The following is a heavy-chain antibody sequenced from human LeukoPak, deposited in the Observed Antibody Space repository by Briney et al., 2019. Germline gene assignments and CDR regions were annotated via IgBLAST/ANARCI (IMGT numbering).Heavy chain of an antibody. CDR3: ARNSSGNYFDY. J-gene: IGHJ4*02. V-gene: IGHV4-38-2*01. CDR1: GNSISNTYY. CDR2: IYNSGST. D-gene: IGHD1-26*01. Sequence: PSKSLSLTCAVSGNSISNTYYWGWIRQPPGKELEWIGTIYNSGSTHYNPSLKSRVTISVDTSKNQFSLKLSSVTAADTAVYYCARNSSGNYFDYWGQGTLVTVSS.